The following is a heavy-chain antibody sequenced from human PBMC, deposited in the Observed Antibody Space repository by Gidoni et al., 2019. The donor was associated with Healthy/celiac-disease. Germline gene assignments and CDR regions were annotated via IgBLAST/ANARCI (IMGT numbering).Heavy chain of an antibody. CDR1: GFTFSSYA. V-gene: IGHV3-23*04. CDR2: ISGSGGRT. CDR3: AKDLRAPVTMVQGVIFDY. Sequence: EVQLVESGGGLVQPGGSLRLSCAASGFTFSSYAMSGVRQAPGKGLEWVLAISGSGGRTYYADSVKGRFTISRDNSKNTLYLQMNSLRAEDTAVYYCAKDLRAPVTMVQGVIFDYWGQGTLVTVSS. J-gene: IGHJ4*02. D-gene: IGHD3-10*01.